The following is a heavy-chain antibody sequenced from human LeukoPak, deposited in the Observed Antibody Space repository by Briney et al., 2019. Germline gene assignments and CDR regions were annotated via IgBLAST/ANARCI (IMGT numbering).Heavy chain of an antibody. CDR2: IRYDGNNE. D-gene: IGHD5-18*01. J-gene: IGHJ4*02. CDR1: GFTFSTYA. Sequence: PGGSLRLSCAASGFTFSTYAMHWVRQAPGKGLEWVSFIRYDGNNEYYADSVKGRFTISRDNSKNTLYLQMNSLRPEDSAVYYCAKDSGYSYAYYYFDYWGQGTRVTVSS. V-gene: IGHV3-30*02. CDR3: AKDSGYSYAYYYFDY.